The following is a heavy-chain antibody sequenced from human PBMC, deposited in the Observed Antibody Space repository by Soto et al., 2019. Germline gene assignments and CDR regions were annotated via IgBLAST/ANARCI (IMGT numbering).Heavy chain of an antibody. Sequence: PGGSLRLSCAASGFTFSSNWMHWVRQAPGKGLVWVSRINSDGSSTSYADSVKGRFTISRDNARNTLYVQMNSLRVEDTAVYYCARVRKRYFELWGRGTLVTV. CDR3: ARVRKRYFEL. CDR1: GFTFSSNW. V-gene: IGHV3-74*01. J-gene: IGHJ2*01. CDR2: INSDGSST.